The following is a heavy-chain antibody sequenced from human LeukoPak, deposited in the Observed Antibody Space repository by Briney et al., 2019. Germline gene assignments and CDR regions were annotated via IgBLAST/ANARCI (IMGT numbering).Heavy chain of an antibody. CDR2: IIPIFGTA. CDR1: GGTFSSYA. D-gene: IGHD3-10*01. V-gene: IGHV1-69*13. CDR3: ARGPVDYYGSGSYYSYGMDV. J-gene: IGHJ6*04. Sequence: SVKVSCKASGGTFSSYAISWVRQAPGQGLEWVGGIIPIFGTANYAQKFQGRDTITADESTSTAYMELSSLRSEDTAVYYCARGPVDYYGSGSYYSYGMDVWGKGTTVTVSS.